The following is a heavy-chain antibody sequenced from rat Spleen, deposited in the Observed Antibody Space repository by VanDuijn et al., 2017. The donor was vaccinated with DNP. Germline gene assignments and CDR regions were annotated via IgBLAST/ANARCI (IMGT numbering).Heavy chain of an antibody. CDR2: IKVRANNYAT. CDR3: AWEWPYNWFAY. CDR1: GFTFSDAW. D-gene: IGHD1-1*01. J-gene: IGHJ3*01. V-gene: IGHV6-8*01. Sequence: EVQVLESGGGLVQPGNSLKLSCATSGFTFSDAWMHWVRQSPEKQLEWVAQIKVRANNYATYYAESVKGRFIISRDDSKSSIYLQMNSLKEEDTAIYYCAWEWPYNWFAYWGQGTLVTVSS.